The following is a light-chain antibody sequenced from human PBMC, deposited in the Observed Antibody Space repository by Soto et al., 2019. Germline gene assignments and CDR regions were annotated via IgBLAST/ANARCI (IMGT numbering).Light chain of an antibody. CDR3: SSYTNINTRACV. Sequence: QYVVTQPASVSGSPGQSITISCTGTSGDIGSYNRVSWYQQHPGKAPKLIIYEVTDRPSGVSNRFSGSKSGNTASLTISGLQAEDEAEYYCSSYTNINTRACVFGTGTKVTVL. J-gene: IGLJ1*01. CDR1: SGDIGSYNR. CDR2: EVT. V-gene: IGLV2-14*01.